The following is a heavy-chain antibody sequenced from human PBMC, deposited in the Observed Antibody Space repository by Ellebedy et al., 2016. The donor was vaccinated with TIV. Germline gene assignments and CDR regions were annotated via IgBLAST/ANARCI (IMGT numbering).Heavy chain of an antibody. CDR1: GGSFSGYY. Sequence: SQTLSLTCXVYGGSFSGYYWSWIRQPPGKGLEWIGEINHSGSTNYNPSLKSRVTISVDTSKNQFSLKLSSVTAADTAVYYCARRTSVIPEAGIGYWGQGTRVTVSS. CDR3: ARRTSVIPEAGIGY. D-gene: IGHD6-19*01. CDR2: INHSGST. J-gene: IGHJ4*02. V-gene: IGHV4-34*01.